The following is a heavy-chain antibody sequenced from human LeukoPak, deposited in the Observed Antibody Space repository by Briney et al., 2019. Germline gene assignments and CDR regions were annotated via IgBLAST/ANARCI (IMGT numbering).Heavy chain of an antibody. V-gene: IGHV4-39*01. D-gene: IGHD3-10*01. CDR2: IYYSGST. Sequence: SETLSLTCTVSGGSISSYYWSWIRQPPGKGLEWIGTIYYSGSTYYNPSLKSRVTISVDTSKNQFSLKLSSVTAADTAVYYCVRHTGGRPQYYGSGRFYRLEYFDYWGQGTLVTVSS. CDR1: GGSISSYY. J-gene: IGHJ4*02. CDR3: VRHTGGRPQYYGSGRFYRLEYFDY.